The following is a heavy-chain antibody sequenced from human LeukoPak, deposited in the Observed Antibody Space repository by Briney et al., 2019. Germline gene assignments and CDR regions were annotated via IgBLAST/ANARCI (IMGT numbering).Heavy chain of an antibody. CDR3: AHKSGYCSGGSCYSY. V-gene: IGHV2-5*01. J-gene: IGHJ4*02. D-gene: IGHD2-15*01. Sequence: SGPTLVNPTQTLTLTCTFSRFSLSTSGVGVGWIRQPPGKALEWLAVIYWNDDKRYSPSLKSRLTITKATSKNQVVLTMTNMDPVDTATYYCAHKSGYCSGGSCYSYWGQGTLVTVSS. CDR2: IYWNDDK. CDR1: RFSLSTSGVG.